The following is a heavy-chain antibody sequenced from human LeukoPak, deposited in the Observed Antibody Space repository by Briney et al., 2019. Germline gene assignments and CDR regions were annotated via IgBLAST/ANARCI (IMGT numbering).Heavy chain of an antibody. J-gene: IGHJ4*02. V-gene: IGHV3-11*04. Sequence: GGSLRLSCAASGFTFSDYYMSWIRQAPGKGLEWVSYISSSGSTIYYADSVKGRFTISRDNAKNSLYLQMYSLRAEDTAVYYCARYDSSGQLPDYWGQGTLVTVSS. D-gene: IGHD3-22*01. CDR1: GFTFSDYY. CDR3: ARYDSSGQLPDY. CDR2: ISSSGSTI.